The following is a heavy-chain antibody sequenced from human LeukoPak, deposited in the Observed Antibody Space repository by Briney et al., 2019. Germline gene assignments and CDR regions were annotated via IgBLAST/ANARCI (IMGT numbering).Heavy chain of an antibody. D-gene: IGHD3-10*01. J-gene: IGHJ3*02. CDR1: GDSINNNVYY. Sequence: SETLSLTCTVSGDSINNNVYYWGWIHQPPGKGLEWIAIISYSGTTYYNPSLKTRATISIDTSKNKFSLKVNSVTAADTAMYYCARDRGLWLGEARDAFDIWGQGTMVTVSS. V-gene: IGHV4-39*07. CDR2: ISYSGTT. CDR3: ARDRGLWLGEARDAFDI.